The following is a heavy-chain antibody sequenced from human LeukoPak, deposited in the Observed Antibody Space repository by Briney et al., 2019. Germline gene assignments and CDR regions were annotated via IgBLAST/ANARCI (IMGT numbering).Heavy chain of an antibody. Sequence: GGSLRLSCAASGFTFSSYWMHWVRQAPGKGLVWVSRINSDGSSTSYADSVKGRFTISRDNAKNTLYLQMNSLRAEDTAVYYCATLSRYFLPHPNPDYWGQGTLATVSS. D-gene: IGHD3-9*01. V-gene: IGHV3-74*01. CDR2: INSDGSST. CDR1: GFTFSSYW. J-gene: IGHJ4*02. CDR3: ATLSRYFLPHPNPDY.